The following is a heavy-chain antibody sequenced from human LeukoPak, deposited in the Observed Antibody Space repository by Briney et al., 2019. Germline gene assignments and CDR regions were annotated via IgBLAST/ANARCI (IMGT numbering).Heavy chain of an antibody. Sequence: GGSLRLSCAASGFTVSSSYMSWLRQAPGKGLEWVSVIYSGGNTYYADSVKGRFTISRDNSRNTLYLQMNSLRAEDTALYYCAKTAESNWYRQAFDYWGQGTLVTVSS. CDR3: AKTAESNWYRQAFDY. V-gene: IGHV3-66*01. CDR1: GFTVSSSY. J-gene: IGHJ4*02. CDR2: IYSGGNT. D-gene: IGHD1-1*01.